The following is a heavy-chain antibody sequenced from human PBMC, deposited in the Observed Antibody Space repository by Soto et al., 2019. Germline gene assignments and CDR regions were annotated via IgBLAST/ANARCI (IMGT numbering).Heavy chain of an antibody. V-gene: IGHV5-51*01. J-gene: IGHJ6*02. Sequence: GESLKISCKGSGYSFTSYWIGWVRQMPGKGLEWMGIVYPGDSNTRYSPSFQGQVTISADKSISTAYLQWSSLKASDTAMYYCARVIVAAAGYYYYYYVMDVWGQGTTVTVSS. D-gene: IGHD6-13*01. CDR2: VYPGDSNT. CDR3: ARVIVAAAGYYYYYYVMDV. CDR1: GYSFTSYW.